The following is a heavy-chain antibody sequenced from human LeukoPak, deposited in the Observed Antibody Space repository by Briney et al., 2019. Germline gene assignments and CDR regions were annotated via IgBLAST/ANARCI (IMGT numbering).Heavy chain of an antibody. CDR2: FNSDTGNT. V-gene: IGHV1-3*01. CDR3: VRGGPNKSGWTLDY. J-gene: IGHJ4*02. D-gene: IGHD6-19*01. CDR1: GYTLTNYA. Sequence: ASVKVSCKASGYTLTNYAIHWVRQAPGQRLERMGWFNSDTGNTEYSQKFQGRVTISRDTSANTAYMELNRLRPEDTAVFYCVRGGPNKSGWTLDYWGQGTLVTVSS.